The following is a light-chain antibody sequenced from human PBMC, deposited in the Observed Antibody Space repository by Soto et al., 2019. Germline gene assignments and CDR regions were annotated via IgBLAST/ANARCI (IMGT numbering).Light chain of an antibody. Sequence: QSALTQPASVSGSPGQSITISCTGTSSDVGSYNYVSWYQHHPGKAPKVIIYEVANRPSGISNRFSGSKSGNTAYLTISGLQAEDEADYYCSSYTNTNTVLIAGGTKLTVL. CDR3: SSYTNTNTVL. V-gene: IGLV2-14*01. CDR2: EVA. J-gene: IGLJ2*01. CDR1: SSDVGSYNY.